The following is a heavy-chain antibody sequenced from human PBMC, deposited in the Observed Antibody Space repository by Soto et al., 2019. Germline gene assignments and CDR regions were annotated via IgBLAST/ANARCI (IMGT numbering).Heavy chain of an antibody. CDR1: GFTFSSYA. CDR3: ARGEHYGGYYYGMDV. J-gene: IGHJ6*02. V-gene: IGHV3-30-3*01. Sequence: QVQLVESGGGVVQPGRSLRLSCAASGFTFSSYAMHWVRQAPGKGLEWVAVISYDGSNKYYADSVKGRFTISRDNSKNTLYLQMNSLRAEDTAVYYCARGEHYGGYYYGMDVWGQGTTVTVSS. CDR2: ISYDGSNK. D-gene: IGHD4-17*01.